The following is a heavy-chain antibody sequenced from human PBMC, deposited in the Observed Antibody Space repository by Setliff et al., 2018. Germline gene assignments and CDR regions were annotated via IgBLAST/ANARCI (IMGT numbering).Heavy chain of an antibody. CDR1: GGSISSYY. D-gene: IGHD6-13*01. J-gene: IGHJ6*03. V-gene: IGHV4-4*07. Sequence: SETLSLTCTVSGGSISSYYWSWIRQPAGKGLEWIGRIYTSRSTNYNPSLKSRVTMSVDTSKNQFSLKLGSVTAADTAVYYCARAGGGSSFTAYYYYYMDVWGKGTTVTVSS. CDR2: IYTSRST. CDR3: ARAGGGSSFTAYYYYYMDV.